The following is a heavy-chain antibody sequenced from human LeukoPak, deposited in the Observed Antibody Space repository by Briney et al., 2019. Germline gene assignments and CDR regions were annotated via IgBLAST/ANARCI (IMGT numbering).Heavy chain of an antibody. CDR1: GYTFTGYY. CDR3: ARCYYYDSSGYYRRSPYYFDY. V-gene: IGHV1-2*02. CDR2: INPNSGGT. J-gene: IGHJ4*02. Sequence: ASVKVSCKASGYTFTGYYMHWVRQAPGQGLEWMGWINPNSGGTNYAQKFQGRVTMTRDTSISTAYMELSRLRSDDTAVYYCARCYYYDSSGYYRRSPYYFDYWGQGTLVTVSS. D-gene: IGHD3-22*01.